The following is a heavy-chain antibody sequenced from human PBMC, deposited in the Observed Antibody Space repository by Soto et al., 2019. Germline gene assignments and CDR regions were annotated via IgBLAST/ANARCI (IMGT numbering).Heavy chain of an antibody. CDR2: IYYSGST. Sequence: SETLSLTCTVSGGSISSSSYYWGWIRQPPGKGLEWIGSIYYSGSTYYNPSLKSRVTISVDTSKNQFSLKLSSVTAADTAVYYCATKRDYYDSSGYYYDYFDYWGQGTLVTVSS. J-gene: IGHJ4*02. CDR3: ATKRDYYDSSGYYYDYFDY. V-gene: IGHV4-39*01. CDR1: GGSISSSSYY. D-gene: IGHD3-22*01.